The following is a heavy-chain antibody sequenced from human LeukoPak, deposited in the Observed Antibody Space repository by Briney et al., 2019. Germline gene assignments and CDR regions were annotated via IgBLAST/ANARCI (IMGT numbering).Heavy chain of an antibody. CDR3: AREDYCSGGSCYSGYFQH. D-gene: IGHD2-15*01. Sequence: SETLSLTCTVSGGSISSYYWSWIRQPPGKGLEWIGYIYYSGTTNYNPSLKSRVTISVDTSKNQFSMKLSSVTAADTAVYYCAREDYCSGGSCYSGYFQHWGQGTLVTVSS. CDR1: GGSISSYY. V-gene: IGHV4-59*01. CDR2: IYYSGTT. J-gene: IGHJ1*01.